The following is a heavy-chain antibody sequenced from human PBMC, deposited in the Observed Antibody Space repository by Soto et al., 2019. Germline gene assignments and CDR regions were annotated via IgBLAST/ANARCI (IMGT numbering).Heavy chain of an antibody. CDR3: ARDPHEFWTSYWFDP. CDR1: GYTFNTYG. Sequence: ASVKVSCKTSGYTFNTYGINWVRQAPGQGLELMGWISAYDGKTTFAEKFQGRVTLTTDTSTSTAYMELRSLRSDDTAIYYCARDPHEFWTSYWFDPWGQGTPVTVSS. CDR2: ISAYDGKT. J-gene: IGHJ5*02. V-gene: IGHV1-18*01. D-gene: IGHD3-3*01.